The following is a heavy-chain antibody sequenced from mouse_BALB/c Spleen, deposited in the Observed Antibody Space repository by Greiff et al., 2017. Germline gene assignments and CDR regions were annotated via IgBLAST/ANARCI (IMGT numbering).Heavy chain of an antibody. Sequence: VHLVESGAELVRPGTSVKVSCKASGYAFTNYLIEWVKQRPGQGLEWIGVINPGSGGTNYNEKFKGKATLTADKSSSTAYMQLSSLTSDDSAVYFCAREGFGYWGQGTTLTVSS. CDR2: INPGSGGT. V-gene: IGHV1-54*01. J-gene: IGHJ2*01. CDR3: AREGFGY. CDR1: GYAFTNYL.